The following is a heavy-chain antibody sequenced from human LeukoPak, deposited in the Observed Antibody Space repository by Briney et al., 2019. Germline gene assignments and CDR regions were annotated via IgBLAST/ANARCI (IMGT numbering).Heavy chain of an antibody. CDR2: IYDSEST. CDR1: GGSISSNY. V-gene: IGHV4-59*01. D-gene: IGHD3-22*01. J-gene: IGHJ3*02. Sequence: SETLSLICTVSGGSISSNYWTWIRQPPGKGLEWIGYIYDSESTNYNPSLKSRVTISVDTYKNRFSLNLSSVTAADTAVYYCARDKPYYDISGYLSPHAFDIWGQGTMVTVSS. CDR3: ARDKPYYDISGYLSPHAFDI.